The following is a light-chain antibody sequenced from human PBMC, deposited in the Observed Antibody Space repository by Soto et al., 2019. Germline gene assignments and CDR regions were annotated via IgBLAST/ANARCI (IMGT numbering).Light chain of an antibody. J-gene: IGKJ1*01. CDR1: QNINNW. Sequence: DRVTITCRASQNINNWIAWYQQKPGKAPKFLIYDASTLESGVPSRFSGSGFGTEFSLTISSLQPDDFGSYYCQHMRTFGQRTKVDVK. CDR3: QHMRT. V-gene: IGKV1-5*01. CDR2: DAS.